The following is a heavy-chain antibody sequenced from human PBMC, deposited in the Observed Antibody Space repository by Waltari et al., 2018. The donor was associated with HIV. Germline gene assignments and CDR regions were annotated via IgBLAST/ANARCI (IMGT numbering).Heavy chain of an antibody. D-gene: IGHD3-10*01. CDR1: GGSIIRYY. Sequence: QVQLQESGPGLVKPSETLSLTCTVSGGSIIRYYWSWLRQPPGKGLEWIGYIYYSWSTNYNPSLKSRVTISVDTSKNQFSLKLSSVTAADTAVYYCARGADGDFDYWGQGTLVTVSS. V-gene: IGHV4-59*01. CDR3: ARGADGDFDY. J-gene: IGHJ4*02. CDR2: IYYSWST.